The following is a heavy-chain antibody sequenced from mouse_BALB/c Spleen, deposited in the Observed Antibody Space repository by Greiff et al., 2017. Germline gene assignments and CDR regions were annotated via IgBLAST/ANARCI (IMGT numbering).Heavy chain of an antibody. Sequence: EVKVVESGGGLVKPGGSLKLSCAASGFTFSDYYMYWVRQTPEKRLEWVATISDGGSYTYYPDSVKGRFTISRDNAKNNLYLQMSSLKSEDTAMYYCARGPYGNYDYYAMDYWGQGTSVTVSS. J-gene: IGHJ4*01. V-gene: IGHV5-4*02. D-gene: IGHD2-10*02. CDR1: GFTFSDYY. CDR3: ARGPYGNYDYYAMDY. CDR2: ISDGGSYT.